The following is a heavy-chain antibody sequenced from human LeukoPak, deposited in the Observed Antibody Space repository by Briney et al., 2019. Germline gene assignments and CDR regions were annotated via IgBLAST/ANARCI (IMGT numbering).Heavy chain of an antibody. D-gene: IGHD3-9*01. J-gene: IGHJ6*03. CDR1: GFTFSGSA. V-gene: IGHV3-73*01. CDR3: TRTSDILTGYTPREAYYYYHMDV. CDR2: IRSKANSYAT. Sequence: GGSLKLSCAASGFTFSGSAMHWVRQASGKGLEWVGRIRSKANSYATVYAASVKGRFTISRDDSKNTAYLQMNSLKTEDTAVYYCTRTSDILTGYTPREAYYYYHMDVWGKGTTVTISS.